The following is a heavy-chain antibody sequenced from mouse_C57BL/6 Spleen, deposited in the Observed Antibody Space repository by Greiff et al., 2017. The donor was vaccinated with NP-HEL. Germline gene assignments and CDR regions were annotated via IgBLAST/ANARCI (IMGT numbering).Heavy chain of an antibody. D-gene: IGHD2-4*01. J-gene: IGHJ4*01. CDR2: ISSGGSYT. Sequence: EVQVVESGGDLVKPGGSLKLSCAASGFTFSSYGMSWVRQTPDKRLEWVATISSGGSYTYYPDSVKGRFTISRDNAKNTLYLQMSSLKSEDTAMYYCARPYDYDWYAMDYWGQGTSVTVSS. CDR1: GFTFSSYG. CDR3: ARPYDYDWYAMDY. V-gene: IGHV5-6*01.